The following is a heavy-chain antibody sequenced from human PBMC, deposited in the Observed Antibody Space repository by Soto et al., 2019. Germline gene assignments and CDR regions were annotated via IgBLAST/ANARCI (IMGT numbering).Heavy chain of an antibody. D-gene: IGHD6-19*01. J-gene: IGHJ5*02. Sequence: GGSLRLSCAASGFTFSSYAMHWVRQAPGKGLEWVAVISYDGSNKYYADSVKGRFTISRDNSKNTLYLQMNSLRAEDTAVYYCARDQISLAVAGDWFDPWGQGTLVTVSS. CDR1: GFTFSSYA. CDR3: ARDQISLAVAGDWFDP. V-gene: IGHV3-30-3*01. CDR2: ISYDGSNK.